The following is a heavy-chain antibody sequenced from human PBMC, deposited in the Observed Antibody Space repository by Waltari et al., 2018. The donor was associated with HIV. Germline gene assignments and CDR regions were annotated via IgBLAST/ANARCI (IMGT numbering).Heavy chain of an antibody. Sequence: EVQVLESGGGLVQPGGSLRLSCGASGFHFSAYAMGWVRKAPGKGLEWVSAIGRSGATTFYADSVKGRFTISRDNSKNTLYLQMNSLRAEDTAVYYCARGHRETVTTLRFDPWGQGTLVTVSS. CDR3: ARGHRETVTTLRFDP. V-gene: IGHV3-23*01. CDR2: IGRSGATT. J-gene: IGHJ5*02. CDR1: GFHFSAYA. D-gene: IGHD4-17*01.